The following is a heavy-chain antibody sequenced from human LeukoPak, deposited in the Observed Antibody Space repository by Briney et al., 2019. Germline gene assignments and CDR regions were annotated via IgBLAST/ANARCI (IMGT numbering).Heavy chain of an antibody. D-gene: IGHD1-26*01. V-gene: IGHV4-59*01. CDR2: IYYSGST. CDR1: GXSISSYY. J-gene: IGHJ6*02. CDR3: ARGRSGSYSRYYYYGMDV. Sequence: SETLSLTCTVSGXSISSYYWSWIRQPPGKGLEWIGYIYYSGSTNYNPSLKSRVTISVATSKNQFSLRLSSVTAADTAVYYCARGRSGSYSRYYYYGMDVWGQGTTVTVSS.